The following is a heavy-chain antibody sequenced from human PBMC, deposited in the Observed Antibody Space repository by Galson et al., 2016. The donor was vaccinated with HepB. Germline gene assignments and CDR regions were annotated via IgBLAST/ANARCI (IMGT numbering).Heavy chain of an antibody. Sequence: SLRLSCATSGYTFRNYWISWVRQAPGKGLEWVANIKQDGSEKYYVDSVKGRFTISRDNAKNSLYLQINSLSAEDTAVYYCARDRGGTYSNCFDYWGQGTMVTVSS. V-gene: IGHV3-7*03. CDR2: IKQDGSEK. CDR1: GYTFRNYW. D-gene: IGHD1-26*01. J-gene: IGHJ4*02. CDR3: ARDRGGTYSNCFDY.